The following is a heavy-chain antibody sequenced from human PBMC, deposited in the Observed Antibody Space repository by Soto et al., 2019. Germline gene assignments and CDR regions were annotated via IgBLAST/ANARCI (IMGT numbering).Heavy chain of an antibody. CDR3: AKALQSSTSCYMYSCYYYLDV. Sequence: EVQLLESGGGLVHPGGSLRLSCAASGFTFSSSAMSWVRQAPGKGLEWVSAISGSGGSTYYADSVKGRFTISRDNSKNTMYLQMNSLRSEDTALYYWAKALQSSTSCYMYSCYYYLDVWGKGTTVTVSS. D-gene: IGHD2-2*02. CDR2: ISGSGGST. J-gene: IGHJ6*03. V-gene: IGHV3-23*01. CDR1: GFTFSSSA.